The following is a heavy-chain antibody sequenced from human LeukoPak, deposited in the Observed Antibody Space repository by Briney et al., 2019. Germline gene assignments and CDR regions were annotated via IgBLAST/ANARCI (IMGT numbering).Heavy chain of an antibody. J-gene: IGHJ4*02. Sequence: PGGSLRLSCAASGFSFRSYAMSWVRQAPGKGLEWVSTISGSGVSSYYADSVKGRFTISRDNSKNTLSLQMNSLRAEDTAVYYCAKIAVAGYSANYYYFDYWGQGTLVTVSS. V-gene: IGHV3-23*01. CDR2: ISGSGVSS. CDR1: GFSFRSYA. CDR3: AKIAVAGYSANYYYFDY. D-gene: IGHD6-19*01.